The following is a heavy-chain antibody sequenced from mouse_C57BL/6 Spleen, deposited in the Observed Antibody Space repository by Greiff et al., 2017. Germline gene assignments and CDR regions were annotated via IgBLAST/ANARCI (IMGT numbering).Heavy chain of an antibody. CDR2: IRNKANGYTT. J-gene: IGHJ2*01. Sequence: EVQVVESGGGLVQPGGSLSLSCAASGFTFTDYYMSWVRQPPGKALEWLGFIRNKANGYTTEYSATVKGRFTISKDNSQSILYLLMDALRAEDSSTYDCARYYYGSGDFDDWGQGTTLTVSS. D-gene: IGHD1-1*01. V-gene: IGHV7-3*01. CDR3: ARYYYGSGDFDD. CDR1: GFTFTDYY.